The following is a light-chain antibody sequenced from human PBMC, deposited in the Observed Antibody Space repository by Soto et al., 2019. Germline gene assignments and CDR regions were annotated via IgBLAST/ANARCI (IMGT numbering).Light chain of an antibody. CDR1: QSVSSD. Sequence: EIVMTQSPATRSVSPGERATLSCRASQSVSSDLAWYHQKPGQAPRLLIYGASTRATGIPARFSGSGSRTEFTLTINSLQSEDFAVYYCQQYNNWPRTFGQGTKVDIK. V-gene: IGKV3-15*01. CDR3: QQYNNWPRT. J-gene: IGKJ1*01. CDR2: GAS.